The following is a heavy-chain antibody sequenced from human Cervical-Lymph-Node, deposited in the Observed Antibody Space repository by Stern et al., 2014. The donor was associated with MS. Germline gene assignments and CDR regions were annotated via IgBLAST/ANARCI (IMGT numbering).Heavy chain of an antibody. CDR1: GFTFSSYA. V-gene: IGHV3-30-3*02. Sequence: MQLVESGGGVVQPGRSLRLSCAASGFTFSSYAMHWVRQAPGKGLEWVAYISYDGNNKYYVDSVKGRFTTARDNSKNTVFLQMNSLRTEDTAIYYCAKSDGVALDYWGQGTLVTVSS. CDR3: AKSDGVALDY. D-gene: IGHD3-3*01. CDR2: ISYDGNNK. J-gene: IGHJ4*02.